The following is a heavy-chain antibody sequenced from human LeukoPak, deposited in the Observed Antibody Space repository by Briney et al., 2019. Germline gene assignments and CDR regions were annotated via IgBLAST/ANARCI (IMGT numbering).Heavy chain of an antibody. Sequence: GGSLRLSCAASGFTFSSYGMHWVRQAPGKGLEWVAFIRYDGSNKYYADSVKGRFTISRDNSKNTLYLQMNSLRAEDTAGYYCAKDLGHYYGSWGFDYWGQGTLVTVSS. V-gene: IGHV3-30*02. J-gene: IGHJ4*02. CDR3: AKDLGHYYGSWGFDY. CDR1: GFTFSSYG. D-gene: IGHD3-10*01. CDR2: IRYDGSNK.